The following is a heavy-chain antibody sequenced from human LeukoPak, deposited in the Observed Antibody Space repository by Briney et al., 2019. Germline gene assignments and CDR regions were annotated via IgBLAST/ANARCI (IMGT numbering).Heavy chain of an antibody. CDR2: ISSDGSST. CDR1: GFTFSSYR. CDR3: ARDMVY. J-gene: IGHJ4*02. Sequence: GGSLRLSCVGSGFTFSSYRMHWVRQAPGKGLVWVSRISSDGSSTTYADSVKGRFTISRDNAKNTLYLQMNSLRDEDTAVYDCARDMVYWGQGTLVTVSS. V-gene: IGHV3-74*01. D-gene: IGHD3-10*01.